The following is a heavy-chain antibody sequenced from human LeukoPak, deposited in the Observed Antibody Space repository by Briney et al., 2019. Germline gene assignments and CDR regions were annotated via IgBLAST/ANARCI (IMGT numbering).Heavy chain of an antibody. J-gene: IGHJ4*02. CDR1: GGTLSSYA. D-gene: IGHD5-18*01. V-gene: IGHV1-69*13. CDR2: IIPIFGTA. CDR3: AREGTAMGTYNFDY. Sequence: GASVKVSCKASGGTLSSYAISWVRQAPGQGLGWMGGIIPIFGTANYAQKFQGRVTITADESTSTAYMELSSLRSEDTAVYYCAREGTAMGTYNFDYWGQGTLVTVSS.